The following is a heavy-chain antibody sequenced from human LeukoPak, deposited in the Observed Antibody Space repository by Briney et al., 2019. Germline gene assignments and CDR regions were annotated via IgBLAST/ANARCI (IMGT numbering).Heavy chain of an antibody. CDR2: IIPIFGTA. D-gene: IGHD2-2*01. Sequence: ASVKVSCKASGYTFTSYGISWVRQAPGQGLEWMGGIIPIFGTANYAQKLQGRVTITADESTSTAYMELSSLRSEDTAVYYCARVVVPAATSIYYGMDVWGQGTTVTVSS. CDR1: GYTFTSYG. V-gene: IGHV1-69*13. J-gene: IGHJ6*02. CDR3: ARVVVPAATSIYYGMDV.